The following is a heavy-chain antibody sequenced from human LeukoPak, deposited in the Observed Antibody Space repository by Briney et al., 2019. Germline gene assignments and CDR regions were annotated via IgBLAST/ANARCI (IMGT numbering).Heavy chain of an antibody. Sequence: PGGSLRLSCAASGFTFSSYWMSWVRQAPGKGLEWVANIKQDGSEKYCVDSVKGRFTISRDNAKNTLYLQMNSLRAEDTAVYYCAKGTVIAARLLFDYWGQGTLVTVPS. CDR3: AKGTVIAARLLFDY. CDR2: IKQDGSEK. D-gene: IGHD6-6*01. V-gene: IGHV3-7*03. CDR1: GFTFSSYW. J-gene: IGHJ4*02.